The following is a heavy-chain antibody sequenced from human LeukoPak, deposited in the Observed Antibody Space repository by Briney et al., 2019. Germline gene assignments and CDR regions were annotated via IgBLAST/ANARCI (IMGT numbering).Heavy chain of an antibody. J-gene: IGHJ4*02. V-gene: IGHV1-46*03. CDR2: INPSGGST. Sequence: GASEKASCKASGYTFTSYYMHWVRQAPGQGLECMVIINPSGGSTSYPQKVQARFTMTRDTSTSTVYMEVSSLRYEETAVYYCASRGYSYQYYFDYWGQGTLVTVSS. CDR3: ASRGYSYQYYFDY. CDR1: GYTFTSYY. D-gene: IGHD5-18*01.